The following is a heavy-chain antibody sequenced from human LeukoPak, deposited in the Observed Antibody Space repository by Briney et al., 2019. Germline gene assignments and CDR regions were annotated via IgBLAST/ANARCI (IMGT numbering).Heavy chain of an antibody. CDR2: IYYSGST. CDR1: VGSISISYYW. Sequence: PSQSLSLNCAVSVGSISISYYWWSWIRLPPGSGLEWIGYIYYSGSTYYTPSLKSRATISVDTFKNQLSLKFRSVTATEAAESYCANREGSSGYYNIGYWGQGTLVTVSS. D-gene: IGHD3-22*01. J-gene: IGHJ4*02. CDR3: ANREGSSGYYNIGY. V-gene: IGHV4-30-4*01.